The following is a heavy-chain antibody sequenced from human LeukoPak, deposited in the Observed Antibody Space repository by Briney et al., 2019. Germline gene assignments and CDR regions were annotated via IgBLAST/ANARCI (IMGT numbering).Heavy chain of an antibody. J-gene: IGHJ5*02. CDR2: ISAYNGNT. V-gene: IGHV1-18*01. Sequence: ASGKGSCKASGHTFTSYGISWVRQARGQGLEWMGWISAYNGNTKYAPTLQGRVTMTTATTTSTASIEQRSLRYDATSVDYYATLKSSLIVGALNWFDPWGQGTLVTVSS. CDR1: GHTFTSYG. D-gene: IGHD1-26*01. CDR3: ATLKSSLIVGALNWFDP.